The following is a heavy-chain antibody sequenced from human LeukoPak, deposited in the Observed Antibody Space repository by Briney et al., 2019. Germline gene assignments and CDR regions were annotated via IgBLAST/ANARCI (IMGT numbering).Heavy chain of an antibody. CDR2: IYTSGST. CDR3: ARTPYSSGWYVDY. CDR1: GDSISNYY. Sequence: SETLSLTCTVSGDSISNYYWSWIRQPAGKGLEWIGRIYTSGSTNYNPSLKSRVTISVDTSKNQFSLKLSSVTAADTAVCYCARTPYSSGWYVDYWGQGTLVTVSS. D-gene: IGHD6-19*01. V-gene: IGHV4-4*07. J-gene: IGHJ4*02.